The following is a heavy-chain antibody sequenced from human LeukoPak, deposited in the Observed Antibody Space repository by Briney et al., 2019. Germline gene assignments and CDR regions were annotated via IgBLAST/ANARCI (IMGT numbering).Heavy chain of an antibody. V-gene: IGHV3-30*18. CDR1: GFTFSSYG. D-gene: IGHD3-16*02. CDR3: AKARDSLGELSFH. Sequence: GGSLRLSCAASGFTFSSYGMHWVRQAPGKGLEWVAVISYDGSNKYYADSVKGRFTISRDNSKNTLYLQMNSLRAEDTAVYYCAKARDSLGELSFHGGQGTLVTVSS. CDR2: ISYDGSNK. J-gene: IGHJ4*02.